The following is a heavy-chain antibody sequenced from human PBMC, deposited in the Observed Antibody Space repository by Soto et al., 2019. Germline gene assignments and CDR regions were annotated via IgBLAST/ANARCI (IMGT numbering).Heavy chain of an antibody. CDR2: INAGNGNT. J-gene: IGHJ6*02. D-gene: IGHD3-3*01. V-gene: IGHV1-3*01. CDR3: ARASGLHLYFYGMDV. Sequence: ASVKVSCKASGYTFTSYAMHWVRQAPGQRLEWMGWINAGNGNTKYSQKFQGRVTITRDTSASTAYMELSSLRSEDTAVYYCARASGLHLYFYGMDVWGQGNKVTVS. CDR1: GYTFTSYA.